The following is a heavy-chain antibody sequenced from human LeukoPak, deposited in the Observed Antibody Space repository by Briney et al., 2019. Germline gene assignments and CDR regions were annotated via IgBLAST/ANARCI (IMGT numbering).Heavy chain of an antibody. CDR1: GFTVSTYW. D-gene: IGHD3-16*01. Sequence: PGGSLRLSCEASGFTVSTYWMNWVRQVPGKGLDWVDNINPDGSGKRYVDSVKGRFTIARDNADNSLSLQMNRLRAEDTAVYYCASWGAGGNSWGQGTLVTVSS. CDR2: INPDGSGK. CDR3: ASWGAGGNS. J-gene: IGHJ4*02. V-gene: IGHV3-7*01.